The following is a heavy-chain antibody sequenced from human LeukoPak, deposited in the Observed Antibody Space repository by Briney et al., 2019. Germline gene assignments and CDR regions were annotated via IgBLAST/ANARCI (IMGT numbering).Heavy chain of an antibody. CDR2: ISSSSSYI. J-gene: IGHJ4*02. V-gene: IGHV3-21*01. CDR3: ARDPTEFSGGSYIFDY. CDR1: GFTFSSYG. Sequence: GGSLRLSCAASGFTFSSYGMHWVRQAPGKGLEWVSSISSSSSYIYYADSVKGRFTISRDNAKNSLYLQMNSLRAEDTAVYYCARDPTEFSGGSYIFDYWGQGTLVTVSS. D-gene: IGHD1-26*01.